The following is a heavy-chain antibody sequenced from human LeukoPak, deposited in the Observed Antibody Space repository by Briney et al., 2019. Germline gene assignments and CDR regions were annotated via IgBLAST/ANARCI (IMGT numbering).Heavy chain of an antibody. CDR3: ANYWSY. J-gene: IGHJ4*02. CDR2: ISSSGTTI. Sequence: GGSLRLSCVASGFTFSSYEMNWVRQAPGKGPEWVSYISSSGTTIYYADSVKGRFTISRDNARNSLYLQMNSLRAEDTAVYYCANYWSYWGQGTLVTVSS. V-gene: IGHV3-48*03. CDR1: GFTFSSYE. D-gene: IGHD2-15*01.